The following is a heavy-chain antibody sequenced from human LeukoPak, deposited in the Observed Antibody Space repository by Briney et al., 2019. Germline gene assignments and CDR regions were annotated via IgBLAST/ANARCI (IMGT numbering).Heavy chain of an antibody. Sequence: GGSLRLSCAASGFTFSSSAMSWVRQAPGKGLEWVSSISGSGSGGSTYYADSVKGRFTISRDNSKNTLYLQMNSLRAEDTAVYYCAELGITMIGGVWGKGTTVTISS. V-gene: IGHV3-23*01. D-gene: IGHD3-10*02. CDR2: ISGSGSGGST. CDR1: GFTFSSSA. J-gene: IGHJ6*04. CDR3: AELGITMIGGV.